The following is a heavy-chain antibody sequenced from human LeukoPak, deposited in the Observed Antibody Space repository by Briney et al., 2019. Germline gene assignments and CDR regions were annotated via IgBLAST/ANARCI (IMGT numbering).Heavy chain of an antibody. V-gene: IGHV3-30*04. Sequence: GGSLRLSCAASGFTFSSYAMHWVRQAPGKGLEWEAVISYDGSNKYYADSVKGRFTISRDNSKNTLYLQMNSLRAEDTAVYYCARDYSGSPYYGMNVWGQGTTVTVSS. CDR3: ARDYSGSPYYGMNV. D-gene: IGHD1-26*01. CDR1: GFTFSSYA. J-gene: IGHJ6*02. CDR2: ISYDGSNK.